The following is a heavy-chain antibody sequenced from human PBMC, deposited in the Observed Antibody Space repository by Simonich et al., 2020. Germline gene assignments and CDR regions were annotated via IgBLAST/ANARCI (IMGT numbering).Heavy chain of an antibody. D-gene: IGHD1-1*01. CDR3: ARDPGLTGTTSWFDP. Sequence: QVQLQESGPGLVKPSETLSLTCAVSGYSISSGYYWGWIRQPPGKGLEWIGSIYHSGSTHYNPSLKSRVTISVDTAKNQFSLKLSSVTAADTAVYYCARDPGLTGTTSWFDPWGQGTLVTVSS. CDR1: GYSISSGYY. V-gene: IGHV4-38-2*02. CDR2: IYHSGST. J-gene: IGHJ5*02.